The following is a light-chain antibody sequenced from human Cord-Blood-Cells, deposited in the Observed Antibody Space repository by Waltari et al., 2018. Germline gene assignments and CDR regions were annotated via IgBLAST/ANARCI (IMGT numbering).Light chain of an antibody. CDR3: QVWDSSSDHRV. CDR2: YDS. V-gene: IGLV3-21*04. Sequence: SYVLTQPPSVSVAPGKTARITCGGNNTGSKSVHWYQQKPGQAPVLVIYYDSDRPSGIPERLSSSDSGNTDTLTISRVEAGDEADYYCQVWDSSSDHRVFGGGTKLTVL. J-gene: IGLJ3*02. CDR1: NTGSKS.